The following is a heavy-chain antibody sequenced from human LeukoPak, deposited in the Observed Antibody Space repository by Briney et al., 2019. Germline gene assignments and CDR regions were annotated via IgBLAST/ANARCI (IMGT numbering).Heavy chain of an antibody. D-gene: IGHD5-24*01. V-gene: IGHV4-59*01. CDR3: ARDGQRWSLDY. Sequence: SETLSLTCAVYGGSFSGYYWSWIRQPPGKGLEWIGYIYYSGSTNSNPSLKSRVTISVDTSKNQFSLRLTSVTAVDTAVYYCARDGQRWSLDYWGQGTLVTVSS. J-gene: IGHJ4*02. CDR2: IYYSGST. CDR1: GGSFSGYY.